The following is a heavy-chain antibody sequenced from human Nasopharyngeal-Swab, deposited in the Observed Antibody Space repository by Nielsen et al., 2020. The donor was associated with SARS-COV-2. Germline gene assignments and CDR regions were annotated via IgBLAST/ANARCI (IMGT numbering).Heavy chain of an antibody. CDR2: ISSSSSYI. CDR1: GFTLSSYS. CDR3: ARVHCSRSSCSAPDYYYYYMDV. V-gene: IGHV3-21*01. D-gene: IGHD2-2*01. J-gene: IGHJ6*03. Sequence: GGSLRLSCAASGFTLSSYSMNWVRQAPGNGLEWVPSISSSSSYIFYADSVQGRFTISRVNAKNSLYLQMNSLRVEDTAVYYCARVHCSRSSCSAPDYYYYYMDVWGKGTTVTVSS.